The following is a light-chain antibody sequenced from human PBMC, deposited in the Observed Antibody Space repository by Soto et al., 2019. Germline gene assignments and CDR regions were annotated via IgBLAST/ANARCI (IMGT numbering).Light chain of an antibody. Sequence: QSALTQPPSASGSPGQSVTIACTGTSSDVGGYKYVSWYQQHPGKAPKLMIYEVNKRPSGVPDRFSGSKSGHTASLTDSGLQADDEADYFCSSYAGRNIVLFGGGTKLTVL. CDR1: SSDVGGYKY. J-gene: IGLJ2*01. V-gene: IGLV2-8*01. CDR3: SSYAGRNIVL. CDR2: EVN.